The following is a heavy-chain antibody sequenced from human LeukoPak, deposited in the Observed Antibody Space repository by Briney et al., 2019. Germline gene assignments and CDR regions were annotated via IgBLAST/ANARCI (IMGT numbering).Heavy chain of an antibody. J-gene: IGHJ4*02. CDR2: INHSGNS. V-gene: IGHV4-34*01. Sequence: PTETLSLTCSGYGGSFSGYYWRRLRQPPGKGLEWIGKINHSGNSNYNPSLKSRVTISVDTSKNQFSLKLNSVTAADTGVYYCARGLTHWGQGTLVTVSS. CDR3: ARGLTH. CDR1: GGSFSGYY.